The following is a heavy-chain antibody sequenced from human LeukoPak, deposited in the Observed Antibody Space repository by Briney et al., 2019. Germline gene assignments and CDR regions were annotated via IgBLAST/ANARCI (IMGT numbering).Heavy chain of an antibody. CDR2: IYWDDDK. D-gene: IGHD2-8*01. V-gene: IGHV2-5*02. CDR1: GFSLTTSGVG. CDR3: ALVCGGPFDY. Sequence: SGPTLVNPTQTLTLTCTFSGFSLTTSGVGVGWIRQPPGKALEWLALIYWDDDKRYSPSLKGRLTITKDTSRNQVVLKMTNMDPVDTATYYCALVCGGPFDYWGQGTLVTVSS. J-gene: IGHJ4*02.